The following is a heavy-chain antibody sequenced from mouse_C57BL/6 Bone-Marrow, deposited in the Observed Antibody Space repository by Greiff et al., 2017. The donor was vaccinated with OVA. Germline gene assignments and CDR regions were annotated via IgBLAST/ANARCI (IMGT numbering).Heavy chain of an antibody. Sequence: VQLQQSVAELVRPGASVKLSCTASGFNFKNTYMHWVKQRPEQGLEWIGRIDPANGNTKYAPKFQGKATITADTSSNTAYLQLSSLTSEDTAIYYCARSVAYYSTSFDYWGQGTTLTVSS. CDR2: IDPANGNT. CDR3: ARSVAYYSTSFDY. CDR1: GFNFKNTY. D-gene: IGHD2-5*01. J-gene: IGHJ2*01. V-gene: IGHV14-3*01.